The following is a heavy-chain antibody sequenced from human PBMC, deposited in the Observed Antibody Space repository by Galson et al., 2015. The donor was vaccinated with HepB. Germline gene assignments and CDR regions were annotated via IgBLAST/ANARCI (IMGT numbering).Heavy chain of an antibody. CDR2: IVVGSGNT. J-gene: IGHJ6*03. CDR3: AAGGRAVATKKDYYYYYMDV. Sequence: SVKVSCKASGFTFTSSAVQWVRQARGQRLEWIGWIVVGSGNTNYAQEFQERVTITRDMSTSTAYMELSSLRSEDTAVYYCAAGGRAVATKKDYYYYYMDVRGKGTTVTVSS. D-gene: IGHD5-12*01. V-gene: IGHV1-58*01. CDR1: GFTFTSSA.